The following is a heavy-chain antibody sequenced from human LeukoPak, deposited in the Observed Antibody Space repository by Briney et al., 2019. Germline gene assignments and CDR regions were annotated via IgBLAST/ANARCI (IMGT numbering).Heavy chain of an antibody. J-gene: IGHJ5*02. CDR1: GGSISSYY. V-gene: IGHV4-59*01. Sequence: SETLSLTCTVSGGSISSYYWSWIRQPPGKGLEWIGYIYYSGSTNYNPSLKSRVTISVDTSKNQFPLKLSSVTAADTAVYYCVRLIAAAGTLFAPWGGGTVVPVS. CDR2: IYYSGST. D-gene: IGHD6-13*01. CDR3: VRLIAAAGTLFAP.